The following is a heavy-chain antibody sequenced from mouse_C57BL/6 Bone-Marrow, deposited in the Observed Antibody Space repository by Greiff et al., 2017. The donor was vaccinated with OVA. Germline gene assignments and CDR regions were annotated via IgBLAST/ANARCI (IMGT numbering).Heavy chain of an antibody. CDR1: GYTFTNYW. V-gene: IGHV1-63*01. Sequence: QVTLKESGAELVRPGTSVKMSCKASGYTFTNYWIGWAKQRPGHGLEWIGDIYPGGGYTNYNEKFKGKATLTADKSSSTAYMQFSSLTSEDSAIYYCARGLLRWWYFDVWGTGTTVTVSS. CDR3: ARGLLRWWYFDV. D-gene: IGHD1-1*01. J-gene: IGHJ1*03. CDR2: IYPGGGYT.